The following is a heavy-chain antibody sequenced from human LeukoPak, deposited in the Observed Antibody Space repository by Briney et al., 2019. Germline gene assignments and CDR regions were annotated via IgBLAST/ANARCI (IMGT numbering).Heavy chain of an antibody. V-gene: IGHV5-10-1*01. D-gene: IGHD3-22*01. CDR1: GYSFTSYW. J-gene: IGHJ4*02. CDR3: ARHSYYDSSGYYLAYFDY. CDR2: IDPSDSYT. Sequence: GESLKISCKGSGYSFTSYWISWVRQMPGKGLEWMGRIDPSDSYTNYSPSFQGHVTISADKSIGTAYLQWSSLKASDTAMYYCARHSYYDSSGYYLAYFDYWGQGTLVTVSS.